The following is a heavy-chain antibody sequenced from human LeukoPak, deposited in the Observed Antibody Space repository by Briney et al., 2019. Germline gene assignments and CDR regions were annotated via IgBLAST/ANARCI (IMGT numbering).Heavy chain of an antibody. V-gene: IGHV3-21*01. D-gene: IGHD6-6*01. CDR1: GFTFSSYS. CDR3: ARGPGAQLVNFGY. CDR2: ISSSSSYI. J-gene: IGHJ4*02. Sequence: GGSLRLSCAASGFTFSSYSMNWVRQAPGKGLEWVSSISSSSSYIYYADSVKGRFTISRDKAKNSLYLQMNSLRAEDTAVYYCARGPGAQLVNFGYWGQGTLVTVSS.